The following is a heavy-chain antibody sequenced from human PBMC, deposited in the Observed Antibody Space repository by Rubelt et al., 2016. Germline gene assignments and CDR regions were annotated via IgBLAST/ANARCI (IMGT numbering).Heavy chain of an antibody. Sequence: QVQLQQWGAGLLKPSETLSLTCAVYGGSFSGYYWSWIRQPPGKGLEWMGYIYYSGSTNYNPSLKSRVTMSVDTSKNQFSLGPGAVTAADTAVYYCGTDVTAAGTVYYFAMDVWGPGTTVTVSS. J-gene: IGHJ6*02. CDR1: GGSFSGYY. CDR2: IYYSGST. D-gene: IGHD6-13*01. V-gene: IGHV4-34*11. CDR3: GTDVTAAGTVYYFAMDV.